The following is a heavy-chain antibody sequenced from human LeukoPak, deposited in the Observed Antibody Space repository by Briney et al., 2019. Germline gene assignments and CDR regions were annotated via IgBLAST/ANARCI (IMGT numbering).Heavy chain of an antibody. J-gene: IGHJ4*02. CDR2: IYYSGST. CDR1: GGSISSSSYY. Sequence: SETLSLTCTVSGGSISSSSYYWGWIRQPPGKGLEWIGSIYYSGSTYYNPSLKSRVTISVDTSKNQFSLKLSSVTAADTAVYYCARDRRGRTYYFDYWGQGTLVTVSS. CDR3: ARDRRGRTYYFDY. V-gene: IGHV4-39*07.